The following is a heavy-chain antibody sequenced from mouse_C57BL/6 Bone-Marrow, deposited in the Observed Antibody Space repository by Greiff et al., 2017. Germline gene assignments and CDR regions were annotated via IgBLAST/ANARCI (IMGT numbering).Heavy chain of an antibody. V-gene: IGHV1-15*01. CDR3: TRGQITTVVATDD. CDR2: IDPETGGT. CDR1: GYTFTDYE. J-gene: IGHJ2*01. Sequence: QVQLQQSGAELVRPGASVTLSCKASGYTFTDYEMHWVKQTPVHGLEWIGAIDPETGGTAYNQKFKGKAILTADKSSSTAYMELRSLTSEDSAVYYCTRGQITTVVATDDWGQGTTLTVAS. D-gene: IGHD1-1*01.